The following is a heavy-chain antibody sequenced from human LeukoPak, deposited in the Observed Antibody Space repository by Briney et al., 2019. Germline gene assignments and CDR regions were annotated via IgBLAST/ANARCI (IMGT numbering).Heavy chain of an antibody. CDR3: ARGLYCYDSSALDY. J-gene: IGHJ4*02. V-gene: IGHV4-34*01. D-gene: IGHD3-22*01. Sequence: SETLSLTCAVYGGSFSGYYWSWIRQPPGKGLEWIGDINHSGSTNYNPSLKSRVTISEDTSKNQFSLKLSSVTAANTAVYYCARGLYCYDSSALDYWGQGTLVTVSS. CDR2: INHSGST. CDR1: GGSFSGYY.